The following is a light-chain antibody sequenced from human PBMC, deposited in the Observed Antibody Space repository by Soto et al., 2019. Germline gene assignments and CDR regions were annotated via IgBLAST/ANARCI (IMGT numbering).Light chain of an antibody. Sequence: EIVLTQSPGTLSLSPGERATLSCRASQSVSSSYLAWYQQKPGQAPRLLIYGASSRATGVPDRFSGSGSGTDFTFTISSLQPEDIATYYCKQYDNLPPTFGQGTRL. V-gene: IGKV3-20*01. J-gene: IGKJ5*01. CDR1: QSVSSSY. CDR3: KQYDNLPPT. CDR2: GAS.